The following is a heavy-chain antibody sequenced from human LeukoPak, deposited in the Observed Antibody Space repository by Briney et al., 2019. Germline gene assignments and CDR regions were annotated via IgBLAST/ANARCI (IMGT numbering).Heavy chain of an antibody. Sequence: GGSLRLSCAASGFTFSTYGMHWVRQAPDKGLEWLAVISYDGRNRYYAESVKGRFTISRDNSKNTLYLQMDSLRTGDTAVYYCAKDFGGKNLAEYFQNWGQGTLVTVSS. D-gene: IGHD3-16*01. J-gene: IGHJ1*01. CDR1: GFTFSTYG. V-gene: IGHV3-30*18. CDR2: ISYDGRNR. CDR3: AKDFGGKNLAEYFQN.